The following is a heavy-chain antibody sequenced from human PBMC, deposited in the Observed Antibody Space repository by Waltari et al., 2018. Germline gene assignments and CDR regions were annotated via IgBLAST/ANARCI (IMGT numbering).Heavy chain of an antibody. J-gene: IGHJ6*02. CDR2: IYYSGST. Sequence: QVQLQESGPGLVKPSETLSLTCTVPGGSISSHYWSWIRQPPGKGLEWIGYIYYSGSTNYNPSLKSRVIISVDTSKNQFSLKLSSVTAADTAVYYCARAVGVTSYGMDVWGQGTTVTVSS. CDR1: GGSISSHY. V-gene: IGHV4-59*11. CDR3: ARAVGVTSYGMDV. D-gene: IGHD1-26*01.